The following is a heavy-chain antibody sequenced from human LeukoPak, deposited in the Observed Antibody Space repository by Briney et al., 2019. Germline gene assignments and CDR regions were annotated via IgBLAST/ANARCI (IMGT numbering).Heavy chain of an antibody. CDR3: ARGDPYREAFYYSVDV. Sequence: GGSLRLSCAASGFSFSDYYQTWIRQAPGKGLAGVSYISNSGRSIFYADSVKGRFTLSRDNGKNSLNLEMNNLRAEDTAIYYCARGDPYREAFYYSVDVWGKGTTVIVSS. CDR2: ISNSGRSI. J-gene: IGHJ6*03. D-gene: IGHD1-1*01. CDR1: GFSFSDYY. V-gene: IGHV3-11*01.